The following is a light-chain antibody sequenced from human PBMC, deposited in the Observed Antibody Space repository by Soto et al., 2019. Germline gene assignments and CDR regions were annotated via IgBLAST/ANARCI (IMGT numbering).Light chain of an antibody. CDR3: QQRSNWPPAYT. CDR2: DAS. V-gene: IGKV3-11*01. J-gene: IGKJ2*01. Sequence: ELVCTQSPATRSFSPGALSTLSLSARQSVSSYLAWYQQKTGQAPRLLIYDASNRATGIPARFSGSGSMTDFTLTISRLETEDFAGYYGQQRSNWPPAYTGGPGTQGEIK. CDR1: QSVSSY.